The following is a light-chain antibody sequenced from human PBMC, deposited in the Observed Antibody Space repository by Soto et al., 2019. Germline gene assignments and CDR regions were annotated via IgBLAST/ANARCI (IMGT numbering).Light chain of an antibody. CDR1: QSVSSSY. CDR3: QQYGSAPRT. V-gene: IGKV3-20*01. Sequence: EIVLTQSPGTLSLSPGERATLSCRASQSVSSSYLAWYQQKPGQAPRLLIYGASSRATGIPDRFSGSGSGTDFTVTISRLEHEDFGVYYCQQYGSAPRTFGQGKKVEIK. CDR2: GAS. J-gene: IGKJ1*01.